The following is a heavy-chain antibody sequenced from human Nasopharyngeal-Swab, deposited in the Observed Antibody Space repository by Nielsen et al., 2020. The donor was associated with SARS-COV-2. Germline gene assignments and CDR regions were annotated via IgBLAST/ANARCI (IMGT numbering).Heavy chain of an antibody. CDR2: VYYRGNT. CDR3: ARFWYGSGSYYPHFDY. J-gene: IGHJ4*02. Sequence: SETLSLTCTVSGGSISPYYWNWVRQPPGKGLEWIGYVYYRGNTKYSPSLESRVTISLDTSKNQFSLKLNAVTAADTAVYYCARFWYGSGSYYPHFDYWGQGTLVTVSS. CDR1: GGSISPYY. D-gene: IGHD3-10*01. V-gene: IGHV4-59*12.